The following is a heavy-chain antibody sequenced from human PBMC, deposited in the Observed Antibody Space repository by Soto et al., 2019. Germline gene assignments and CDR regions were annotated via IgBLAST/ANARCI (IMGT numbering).Heavy chain of an antibody. CDR3: ARSGWRYYGMDV. D-gene: IGHD6-19*01. V-gene: IGHV3-21*01. CDR2: ISSSSSYI. CDR1: GFTFSSYS. Sequence: GGSLRLSCAASGFTFSSYSMNWVRQAPGKGLEWDSSISSSSSYIYYADSVKGRFTISRDNAKNSLYLQMNSLRAEDTAVYYCARSGWRYYGMDVWGQGTMVTVSS. J-gene: IGHJ6*02.